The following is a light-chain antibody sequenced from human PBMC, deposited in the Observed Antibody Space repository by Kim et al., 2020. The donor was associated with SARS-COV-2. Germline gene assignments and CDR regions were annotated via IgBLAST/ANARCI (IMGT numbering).Light chain of an antibody. CDR1: RGSIASNF. Sequence: KTVTISCTRSRGSIASNFVQWYQQRPGSAPTSVIYEDNQRPSGLPDRFSGSFDSSSNSASLTISGLKTEDEADYYCQSYDSSNLWVFGGGTQLTVL. J-gene: IGLJ3*02. V-gene: IGLV6-57*03. CDR2: EDN. CDR3: QSYDSSNLWV.